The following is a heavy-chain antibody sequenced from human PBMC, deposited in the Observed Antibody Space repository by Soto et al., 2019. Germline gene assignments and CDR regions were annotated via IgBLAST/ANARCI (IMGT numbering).Heavy chain of an antibody. CDR3: AHRRSTYYYDSTFDP. V-gene: IGHV2-5*02. Sequence: SVPTPVNPTQTLTLTSTFSGFPLRTSGVGVGWIRQPPGKALEWLALIYWDDDKRYSPSLKSRLTITKDTSKNQVVLTMTNMDPVDTATYYCAHRRSTYYYDSTFDPWGQGTLVTVSS. CDR1: GFPLRTSGVG. J-gene: IGHJ5*02. D-gene: IGHD3-22*01. CDR2: IYWDDDK.